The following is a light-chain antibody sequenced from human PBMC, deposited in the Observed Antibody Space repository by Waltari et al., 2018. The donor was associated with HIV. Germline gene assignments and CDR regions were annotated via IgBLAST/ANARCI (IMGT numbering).Light chain of an antibody. Sequence: QSALTQPPSASGSPGQSVTISCTGTSSDIGGYNYVSWYQQHPGKAPKLILTEVTKRPSGVPDLFSGSKSGNTAFLTVSGLQAEDEAHYYCSSYAPTNNFYVLFGGGTALTVL. CDR1: SSDIGGYNY. V-gene: IGLV2-8*01. CDR2: EVT. J-gene: IGLJ2*01. CDR3: SSYAPTNNFYVL.